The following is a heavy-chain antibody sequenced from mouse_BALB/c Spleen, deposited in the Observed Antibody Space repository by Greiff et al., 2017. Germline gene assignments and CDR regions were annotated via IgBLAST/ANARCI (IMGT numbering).Heavy chain of an antibody. D-gene: IGHD2-1*01. J-gene: IGHJ2*01. Sequence: EVKLQESGPGLVKPSQSLSLTCTVTGYSITSDYAWNWLRQFPGNKLEWMGYISYSGSTSYNPSLKSRISITRDTSKNQFFLQLNSVTTEDTATYYCARVRRGNLDYWGQGTTLTVSS. CDR1: GYSITSDYA. V-gene: IGHV3-2*02. CDR2: ISYSGST. CDR3: ARVRRGNLDY.